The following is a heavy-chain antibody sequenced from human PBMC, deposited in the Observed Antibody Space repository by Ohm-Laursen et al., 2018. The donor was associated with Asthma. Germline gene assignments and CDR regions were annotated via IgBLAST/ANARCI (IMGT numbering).Heavy chain of an antibody. CDR1: GFAFDDYA. J-gene: IGHJ6*02. D-gene: IGHD6-19*01. CDR3: AKGSIAVAGTFSGYYYGMDV. Sequence: SLRLSCAASGFAFDDYAMYWVRQAPGKGLEWVSGISWNSDSIGYADSVKGRFTISRDNAKNSLYLQMNSLRAEDTALYYCAKGSIAVAGTFSGYYYGMDVRGQGTTVTVSS. V-gene: IGHV3-9*01. CDR2: ISWNSDSI.